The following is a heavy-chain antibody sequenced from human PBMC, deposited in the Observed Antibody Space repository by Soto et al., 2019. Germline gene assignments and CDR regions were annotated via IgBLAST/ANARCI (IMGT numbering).Heavy chain of an antibody. CDR1: GGTFSNHA. D-gene: IGHD6-13*01. CDR3: AREVAADGAFREDVFDI. J-gene: IGHJ3*02. Sequence: ASVKVSCKASGGTFSNHAINWVRQAPGQGLEWMGRIIPIFTTTDYAQRFQGRVTITADESTITAYMELSSLKHDDTAVYYCAREVAADGAFREDVFDIWGQGTMVTVSS. V-gene: IGHV1-69*13. CDR2: IIPIFTTT.